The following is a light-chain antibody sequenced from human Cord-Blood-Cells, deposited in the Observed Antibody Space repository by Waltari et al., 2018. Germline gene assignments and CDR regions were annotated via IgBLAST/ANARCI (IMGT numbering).Light chain of an antibody. Sequence: QSVLTQPPSASGTPGQRVTTPCSGSSSNIGSNILNWYQQLPGTAPKLLIYSNNRRPSGVPDRCSGSKSGTSASLAISGLQSEDEADYYCAAWDDSLNGYVFGTGTKVTVL. V-gene: IGLV1-44*01. CDR2: SNN. CDR1: SSNIGSNI. J-gene: IGLJ1*01. CDR3: AAWDDSLNGYV.